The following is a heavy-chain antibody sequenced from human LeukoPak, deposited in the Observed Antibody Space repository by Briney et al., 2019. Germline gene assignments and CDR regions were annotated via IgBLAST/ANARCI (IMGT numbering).Heavy chain of an antibody. CDR3: GRGSRLGVVGRDAFDI. D-gene: IGHD3-3*01. CDR1: GFTFSSYE. Sequence: GGSLRLSCAASGFTFSSYEMNWVRQAPGKGLEWVSYISSSSSYIYYADSVKGRFAISRDNAKNSLYLQTNSLRAEDTAVYDCGRGSRLGVVGRDAFDIWGQGTMVTVSS. J-gene: IGHJ3*02. CDR2: ISSSSSYI. V-gene: IGHV3-21*05.